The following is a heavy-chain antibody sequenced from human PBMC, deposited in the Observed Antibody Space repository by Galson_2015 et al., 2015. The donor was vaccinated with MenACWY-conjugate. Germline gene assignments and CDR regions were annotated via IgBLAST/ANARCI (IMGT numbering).Heavy chain of an antibody. Sequence: LRLSCAVSGFNFSGSDMHWVRQASGTGLEWVGRMRSKAKTYATGYAASVKGRFTISRDDLKNTAYLQMNSLKTDDTAVYYCTLSFSWLLFALSPWGQGTLVPVSS. D-gene: IGHD3-22*01. CDR3: TLSFSWLLFALSP. CDR1: GFNFSGSD. V-gene: IGHV3-73*01. J-gene: IGHJ1*01. CDR2: MRSKAKTYAT.